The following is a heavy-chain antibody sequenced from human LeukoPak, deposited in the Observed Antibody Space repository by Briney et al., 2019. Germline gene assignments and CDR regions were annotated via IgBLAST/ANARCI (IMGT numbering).Heavy chain of an antibody. V-gene: IGHV1-2*06. CDR2: INPNSGGT. CDR1: GYTFAGYY. Sequence: ASVKVSCKASGYTFAGYYMHWVRQAPGQGLEWMGRINPNSGGTNYAQKFQGRVTMTRDTSISTAYMELRSLRSDDTAVYYCARGGGTHWFDPWGQGTLVTVSS. CDR3: ARGGGTHWFDP. D-gene: IGHD1-1*01. J-gene: IGHJ5*02.